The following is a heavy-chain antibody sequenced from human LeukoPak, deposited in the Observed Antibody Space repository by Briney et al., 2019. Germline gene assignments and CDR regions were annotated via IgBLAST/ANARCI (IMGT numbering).Heavy chain of an antibody. D-gene: IGHD1-14*01. CDR1: GFTFSSSG. CDR2: ISNDGSYK. V-gene: IGHV3-30*18. Sequence: GGSLRLSCAASGFTFSSSGMHWVRQAPGKGLEWVALISNDGSYKSYPDSVKGRFTISRDNSKNTLYLQMNSLRAEDTAVYYCAKDKGAVTGTFDYWGQGTLVTASS. J-gene: IGHJ4*02. CDR3: AKDKGAVTGTFDY.